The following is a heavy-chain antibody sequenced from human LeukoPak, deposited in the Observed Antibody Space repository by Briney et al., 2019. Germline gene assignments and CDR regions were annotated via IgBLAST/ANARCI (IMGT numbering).Heavy chain of an antibody. D-gene: IGHD5-18*01. CDR1: GFTFSFAA. CDR3: AKDIQGAN. Sequence: QAGGSLRLSCAASGFTFSFAAMTWVRQGPGKGLEWVSLISASGGSTYYADSVKGRFTISRDNSKNTVYLQMNSLRAEDAALYYCAKDIQGANWGQGTLVTVSS. CDR2: ISASGGST. J-gene: IGHJ4*02. V-gene: IGHV3-23*01.